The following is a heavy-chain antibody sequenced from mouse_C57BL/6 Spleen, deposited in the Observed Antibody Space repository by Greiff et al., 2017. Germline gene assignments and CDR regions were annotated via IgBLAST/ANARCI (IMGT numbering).Heavy chain of an antibody. V-gene: IGHV5-9-1*02. Sequence: EVMLVESGEGLVKPGGSLKLSCAASGFTFSSYAMSWVRQTPEKRLEWVAYISSGGDYIYYADTLKGRFTLSRDNARNTLYLQMSSLKSDDTAMYYCTRDGDWGYWGQGTTLTVSS. D-gene: IGHD4-1*01. CDR2: ISSGGDYI. J-gene: IGHJ2*01. CDR1: GFTFSSYA. CDR3: TRDGDWGY.